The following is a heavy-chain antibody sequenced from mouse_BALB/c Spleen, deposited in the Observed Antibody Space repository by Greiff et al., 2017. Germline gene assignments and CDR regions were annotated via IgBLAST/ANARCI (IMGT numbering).Heavy chain of an antibody. D-gene: IGHD2-14*01. CDR3: ARAGGYYDAMDY. CDR2: ISTYYGNT. V-gene: IGHV1-67*01. CDR1: GYTFTDYA. J-gene: IGHJ4*01. Sequence: QVQLQQSGPELVRPGVSVKISCKGSGYTFTDYAMHWVKQSHAQSLEWIGVISTYYGNTNYNQKFKGKATMTVDKSSSTAYMELARLTSEDSAIYYCARAGGYYDAMDYWGQGTSVTVAS.